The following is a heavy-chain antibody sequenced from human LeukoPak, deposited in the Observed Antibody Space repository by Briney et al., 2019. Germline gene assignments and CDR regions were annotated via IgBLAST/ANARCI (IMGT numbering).Heavy chain of an antibody. CDR1: GFIFSNYG. CDR2: IRYDESNK. J-gene: IGHJ5*02. CDR3: ATMQWLEGVDWFDP. Sequence: GGSLRLSCAASGFIFSNYGMHWVRQAPGKGLEWVAFIRYDESNKFYADSVKGRFTISRDNSKNTLFLQMDSLRAEDTAVYYCATMQWLEGVDWFDPWGQGTLVTVSS. D-gene: IGHD6-19*01. V-gene: IGHV3-30*02.